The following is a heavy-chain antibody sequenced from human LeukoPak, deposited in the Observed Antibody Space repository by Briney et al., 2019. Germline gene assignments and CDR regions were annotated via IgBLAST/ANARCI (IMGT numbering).Heavy chain of an antibody. CDR2: IYPGDSDT. D-gene: IGHD1-26*01. V-gene: IGHV5-51*01. CDR1: EYTFTNYW. J-gene: IGHJ4*02. CDR3: ATYSGSYYCSDY. Sequence: GESLKISCKGSEYTFTNYWIGWVRQMPGKGLEWMGIIYPGDSDTRYSPSFQGQVTISADKSISTAYLQWSSLKASDTAMYYCATYSGSYYCSDYWGQVTLVTVSS.